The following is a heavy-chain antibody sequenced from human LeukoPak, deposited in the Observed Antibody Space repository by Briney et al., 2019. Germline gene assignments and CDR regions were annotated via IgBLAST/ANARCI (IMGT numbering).Heavy chain of an antibody. CDR1: GYTFTSYD. V-gene: IGHV1-8*03. Sequence: GASVKVSCKASGYTFTSYDINWVRQATGQGLEWMGWMNPNSGNTGYAQKFQGGVTITRNTSISTAYMELSSLRSEDTAVYYCARGPPYYDILTGPNGYYYYMDVWGKGTTVTVSS. J-gene: IGHJ6*03. D-gene: IGHD3-9*01. CDR2: MNPNSGNT. CDR3: ARGPPYYDILTGPNGYYYYMDV.